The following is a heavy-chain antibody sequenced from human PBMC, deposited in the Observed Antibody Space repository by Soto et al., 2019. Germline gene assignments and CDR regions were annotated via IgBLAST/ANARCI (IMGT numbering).Heavy chain of an antibody. V-gene: IGHV3-9*01. CDR3: ATNTVTVSGYFDL. CDR1: GFTFDDYA. CDR2: ISWNSGSI. D-gene: IGHD4-17*01. J-gene: IGHJ2*01. Sequence: AGGSLRLSCAASGFTFDDYAMHWVWQAPGKGLEWVSGISWNSGSIGYADSVKGRFTISRDNAKNSLYLQMNSLRAEDTALYYCATNTVTVSGYFDLWGRGTLVTVYS.